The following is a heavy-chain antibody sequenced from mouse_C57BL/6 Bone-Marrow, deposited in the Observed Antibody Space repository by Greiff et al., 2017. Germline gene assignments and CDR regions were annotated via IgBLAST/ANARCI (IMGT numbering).Heavy chain of an antibody. Sequence: VQLQQPGAELVMPGASVKLSCKASGYTFTSYWMHWVKQRPGQGLEWIGEIDPSDSYTNYNQKFKGKSTLTVDKSSSTAYMQLSSLTSEDSAVYYCARTYYDSSYSAWFAYWGQGTLVTVSA. J-gene: IGHJ3*01. CDR3: ARTYYDSSYSAWFAY. CDR2: IDPSDSYT. D-gene: IGHD1-1*01. CDR1: GYTFTSYW. V-gene: IGHV1-69*01.